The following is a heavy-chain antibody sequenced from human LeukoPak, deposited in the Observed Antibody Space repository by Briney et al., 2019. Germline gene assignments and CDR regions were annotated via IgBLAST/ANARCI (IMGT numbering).Heavy chain of an antibody. J-gene: IGHJ4*02. CDR1: GFTLSSYA. V-gene: IGHV3-23*01. D-gene: IGHD1-26*01. Sequence: GGSLRLSCVASGFTLSSYAMSWVRQAPGKGLEWVSAISGSGGSTYYADSVKGRFTISRDNSKNTLYLQMNSLRAEDTAVYYCAKSWWELPYFDYWGQGTLVTVSS. CDR3: AKSWWELPYFDY. CDR2: ISGSGGST.